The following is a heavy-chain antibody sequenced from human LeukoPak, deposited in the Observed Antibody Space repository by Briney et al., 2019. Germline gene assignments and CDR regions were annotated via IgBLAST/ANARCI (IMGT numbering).Heavy chain of an antibody. J-gene: IGHJ4*02. Sequence: PGGSLSLSCAPRGFTFSDFAMSWVRQSPGKGLEWVSSITTSGESTYYADSVKGRFAISRDNSGSTLYLQMNSLRIEDSAVYYCAKRLSRGYYGKLIFDYWGQGALVTVSS. CDR3: AKRLSRGYYGKLIFDY. CDR2: ITTSGEST. CDR1: GFTFSDFA. D-gene: IGHD2-15*01. V-gene: IGHV3-23*01.